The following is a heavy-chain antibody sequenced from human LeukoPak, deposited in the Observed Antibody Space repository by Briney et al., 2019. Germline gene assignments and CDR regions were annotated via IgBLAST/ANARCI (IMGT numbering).Heavy chain of an antibody. Sequence: SETLSLTCTVSGGSISSGDYYWSWIRQPPGKGLEWIGYIYTSGSTNYNPSLKSRVTISVDTSKNQFSLKLSSVTAADTAVYYCASGGGYNYYWGQGTLVTVSS. V-gene: IGHV4-61*08. CDR2: IYTSGST. CDR3: ASGGGYNYY. J-gene: IGHJ4*02. D-gene: IGHD5-24*01. CDR1: GGSISSGDYY.